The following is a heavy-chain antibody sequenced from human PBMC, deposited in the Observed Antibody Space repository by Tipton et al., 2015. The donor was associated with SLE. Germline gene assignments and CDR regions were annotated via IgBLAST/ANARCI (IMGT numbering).Heavy chain of an antibody. Sequence: TLSLTCTVSGGSITSSSSYWVWIRQPPGKRLEWIGSIYYSGSTYYNPSLKSRITMSVDTSKNQFSLKLSSVTAADTAVYYCARASQAFDIWGQGTMVTVSS. V-gene: IGHV4-39*07. J-gene: IGHJ3*02. CDR3: ARASQAFDI. CDR2: IYYSGST. CDR1: GGSITSSSSY.